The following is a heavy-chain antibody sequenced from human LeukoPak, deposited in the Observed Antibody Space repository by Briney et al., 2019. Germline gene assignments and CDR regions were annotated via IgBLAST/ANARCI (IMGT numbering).Heavy chain of an antibody. CDR3: AKDSGDWNTQGRNSWFDP. CDR2: IRYDGSNK. Sequence: GGSLRLSCAASGFTFSSYGMHWVRQAPGKGLEWVAFIRYDGSNKYYADFVKGRFTISRDNSKNTLYLQMNSLRAEDTAVYYCAKDSGDWNTQGRNSWFDPWGQGTLVTVSS. CDR1: GFTFSSYG. D-gene: IGHD1/OR15-1a*01. V-gene: IGHV3-30*02. J-gene: IGHJ5*02.